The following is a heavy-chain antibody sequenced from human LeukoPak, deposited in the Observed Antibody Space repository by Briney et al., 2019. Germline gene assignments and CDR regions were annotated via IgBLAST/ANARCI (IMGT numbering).Heavy chain of an antibody. J-gene: IGHJ4*02. CDR3: AHGWVPLYYDFWSGYYFPFDY. D-gene: IGHD3-3*01. Sequence: SGPTLVNPTQTLTLTCTFSGFSLSTSGVGVGWIRQPPGKALEWLALIYWNDDKRYSPSLKSRLTITKDTSKNQVVLTMTNMDPVDTATYYCAHGWVPLYYDFWSGYYFPFDYWGQGTLVTVSS. CDR2: IYWNDDK. CDR1: GFSLSTSGVG. V-gene: IGHV2-5*01.